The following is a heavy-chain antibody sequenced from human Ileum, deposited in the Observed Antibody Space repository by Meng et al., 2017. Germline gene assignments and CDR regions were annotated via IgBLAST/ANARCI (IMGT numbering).Heavy chain of an antibody. CDR2: FKSQRAGGTI. Sequence: DVQLVESGGGLVEPGGSPRLSCAAAGFTFIDAWMSWVRQAPGKGLEWVARFKSQRAGGTIDYAAPVKGRFSISRDDSTNTVYLQMNSLKSEDTAVYYCVGSFLGYWGQGTLVTVSS. V-gene: IGHV3-15*01. J-gene: IGHJ4*02. D-gene: IGHD1-26*01. CDR3: VGSFLGY. CDR1: GFTFIDAW.